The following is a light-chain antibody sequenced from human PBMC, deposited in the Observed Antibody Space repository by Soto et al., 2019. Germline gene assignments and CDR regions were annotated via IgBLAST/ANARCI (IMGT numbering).Light chain of an antibody. J-gene: IGLJ2*01. CDR2: DVT. CDR1: STDVGDFNY. CDR3: SSYSSSTTHVV. Sequence: QSALTQPASVSGSPGRSVTISCTGPSTDVGDFNYVSWYQHLPGRAPKLIIYDVTNRPSGISYRFSASKSGRTASLTISGLQAEDEADYYCSSYSSSTTHVVFGGGTQLTVL. V-gene: IGLV2-14*03.